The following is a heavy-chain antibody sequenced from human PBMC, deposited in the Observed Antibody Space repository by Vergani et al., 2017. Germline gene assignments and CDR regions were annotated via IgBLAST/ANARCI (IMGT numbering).Heavy chain of an antibody. D-gene: IGHD3-22*01. Sequence: QVQLQESGPGLVKPSETLSLTCTVSGGSISSYYWSWIRQPPGKGLEWIGYIYYSGSTNYNPSLKSRVTISVDTSKNQFSLKLSSVTAADTAVYYCARGFSYYYDSSGYYAFDIWGQGTMVTVSS. CDR2: IYYSGST. J-gene: IGHJ3*02. CDR3: ARGFSYYYDSSGYYAFDI. CDR1: GGSISSYY. V-gene: IGHV4-59*01.